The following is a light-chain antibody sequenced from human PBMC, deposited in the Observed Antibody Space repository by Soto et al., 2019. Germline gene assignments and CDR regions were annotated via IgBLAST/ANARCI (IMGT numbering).Light chain of an antibody. Sequence: DIQLTQSPSFLSASAGDRVTITCRASQGISSYLAWYHQKPGKAPKLLIYAASTWPSGVPSRFSGSGSGTEFTLTISSLQPEDFATYYCQQVNSYPRTFGQGTKLEIK. CDR3: QQVNSYPRT. CDR2: AAS. V-gene: IGKV1-9*01. CDR1: QGISSY. J-gene: IGKJ2*02.